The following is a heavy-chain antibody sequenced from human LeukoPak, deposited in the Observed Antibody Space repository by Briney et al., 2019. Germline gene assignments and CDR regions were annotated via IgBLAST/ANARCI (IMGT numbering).Heavy chain of an antibody. V-gene: IGHV3-74*03. CDR1: GFTFSSYW. D-gene: IGHD3-22*01. CDR2: SNRDGSTT. CDR3: ARGGDYYDSSGYFWRPAEIDY. Sequence: PGGSLRLSCAASGFTFSSYWMHWVRQAPGKGLVWVSRSNRDGSTTTYADSVKGRFTVSRDNAKNTLNLQMNSLRAEDTAVYYCARGGDYYDSSGYFWRPAEIDYWGQGTLVTVSS. J-gene: IGHJ4*02.